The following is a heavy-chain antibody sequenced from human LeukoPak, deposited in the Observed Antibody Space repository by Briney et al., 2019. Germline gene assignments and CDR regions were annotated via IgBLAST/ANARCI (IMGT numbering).Heavy chain of an antibody. CDR1: GFTVSSNY. V-gene: IGHV3-23*01. Sequence: GGSLRLSCAASGFTVSSNYMSWVRQAPGRGLEWVSAISGSGGSTYYADSVKGRFTISRDNSKNTLYLQMNSLRAEDTAVYYCAKDARGGVVVAATVGYWGQGTLVTVSS. CDR3: AKDARGGVVVAATVGY. J-gene: IGHJ4*02. D-gene: IGHD2-15*01. CDR2: ISGSGGST.